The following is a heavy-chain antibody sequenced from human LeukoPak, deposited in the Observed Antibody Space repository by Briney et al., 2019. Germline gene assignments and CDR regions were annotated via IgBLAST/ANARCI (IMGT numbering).Heavy chain of an antibody. CDR2: IYFSGST. CDR3: ARSLYTSYKYFHH. D-gene: IGHD3-16*01. Sequence: SETLSLTCIVSGDSISSYYWSWIRQPPGKGLEWIGDIYFSGSTNYNPSLKSRVTISVDTSKNQFSLKLTSVTAADTAVYFCARSLYTSYKYFHHWGQGTLVTVSS. CDR1: GDSISSYY. J-gene: IGHJ1*01. V-gene: IGHV4-59*01.